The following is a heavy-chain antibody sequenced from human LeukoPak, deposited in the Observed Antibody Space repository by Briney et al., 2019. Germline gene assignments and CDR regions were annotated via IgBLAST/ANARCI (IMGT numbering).Heavy chain of an antibody. V-gene: IGHV4-30-2*01. CDR2: IYQSGNT. D-gene: IGHD3-10*01. J-gene: IGHJ4*02. Sequence: SETLSLTCTVSGGSISSGGYYWSWIRQPPGKGLEWIGYIYQSGNTYYNPSLKSRVTISLDRSKNQFSLWLSSMTAADTAVYYCARVHYGSGSYFDYWGQGTLVTVSS. CDR3: ARVHYGSGSYFDY. CDR1: GGSISSGGYY.